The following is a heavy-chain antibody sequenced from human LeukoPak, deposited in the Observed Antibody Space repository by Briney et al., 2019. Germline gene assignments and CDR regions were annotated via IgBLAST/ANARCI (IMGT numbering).Heavy chain of an antibody. V-gene: IGHV4-39*07. Sequence: PSETLSLTCTVSGGSISSSSYYWGWIRQPPGKGLEWIGSIYYSGSTYCNPSLKSRVTISVDTSKNQFSLKLSSVTAADTAVYYCASLGIAAAGTVDYWGQGTLVTVSS. D-gene: IGHD6-13*01. J-gene: IGHJ4*02. CDR1: GGSISSSSYY. CDR3: ASLGIAAAGTVDY. CDR2: IYYSGST.